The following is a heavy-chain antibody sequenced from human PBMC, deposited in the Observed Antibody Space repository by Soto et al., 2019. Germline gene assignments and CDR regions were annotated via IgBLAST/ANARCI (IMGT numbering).Heavy chain of an antibody. CDR2: ISGSGGGT. V-gene: IGHV3-23*01. D-gene: IGHD3-10*01. J-gene: IGHJ3*01. CDR3: AKSRSSGSYFNPSDAFDF. CDR1: GFTFSSYA. Sequence: EVQLLDSGGGLVQPGGSLRLSCAASGFTFSSYAMSWVRQAPGTGLEWVSSISGSGGGTYYAVSVKGRFTISRDNSKNALSLQMNSLRAEDRAVYYCAKSRSSGSYFNPSDAFDFWGQGTMVTVSS.